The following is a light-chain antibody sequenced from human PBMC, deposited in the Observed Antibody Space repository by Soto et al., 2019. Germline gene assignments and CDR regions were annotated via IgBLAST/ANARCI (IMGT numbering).Light chain of an antibody. CDR3: VQGTHWHRT. CDR1: ESLVFSDGNTY. J-gene: IGKJ1*01. CDR2: KVS. Sequence: DVVMTQSPLFLPVTLGQPTSISCRSSESLVFSDGNTYLTWLHQRPGQSPRRLIYKVSKRGSGVPDRFSGSGSGTDFTLKISRVEAEDVGLYYCVQGTHWHRTFGQGTKVEIK. V-gene: IGKV2-30*01.